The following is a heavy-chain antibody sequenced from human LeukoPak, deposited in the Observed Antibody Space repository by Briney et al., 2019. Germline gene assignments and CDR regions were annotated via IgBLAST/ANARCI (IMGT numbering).Heavy chain of an antibody. V-gene: IGHV3-48*03. CDR1: GFTFSSYE. CDR2: ISSSGSTI. Sequence: PGGSLRLSCAASGFTFSSYEMNWVRQAPGKGLEWVSYISSSGSTIYYADSVKGRFTISRDNAKNSLYPQMNSLRAEDTAVYYCARLYSSSSGLRASDYWGQGTLVTVSS. CDR3: ARLYSSSSGLRASDY. J-gene: IGHJ4*02. D-gene: IGHD6-6*01.